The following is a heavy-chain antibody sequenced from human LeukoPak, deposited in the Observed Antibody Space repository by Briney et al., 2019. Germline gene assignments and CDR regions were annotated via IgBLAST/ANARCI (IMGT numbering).Heavy chain of an antibody. V-gene: IGHV5-51*01. D-gene: IGHD4-17*01. CDR2: IYPGDSDT. J-gene: IGHJ4*02. CDR1: GYSFTSYW. CDR3: ARHEIYGASGY. Sequence: GESLKISCKGSGYSFTSYWIGWVRQMPGKGLEWMGIIYPGDSDTSSSPSFHGQVTISADTSISTAYLQWSSLKASDTAMYYCARHEIYGASGYWGQGTLVTVSS.